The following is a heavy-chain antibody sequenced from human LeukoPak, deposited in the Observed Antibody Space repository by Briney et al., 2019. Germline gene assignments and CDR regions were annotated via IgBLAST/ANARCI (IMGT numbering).Heavy chain of an antibody. D-gene: IGHD6-19*01. CDR1: GFTFSNYG. J-gene: IGHJ4*02. Sequence: PGGSLRLSCAASGFTFSNYGMHWVRQAPGKGLEWVALIYSGGNTQYADSVKGRFIIFRDSSKNTLYLQMNSLRVEDTAVYYCATRAVAAPYWGQGTLVTVSS. V-gene: IGHV3-66*01. CDR2: IYSGGNT. CDR3: ATRAVAAPY.